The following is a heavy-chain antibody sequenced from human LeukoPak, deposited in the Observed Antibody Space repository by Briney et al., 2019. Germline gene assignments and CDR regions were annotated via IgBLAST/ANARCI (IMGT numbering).Heavy chain of an antibody. Sequence: PSQTLSLTCAVSGGSISSGGYSWSWIRQPPGKGLEWIGYIYHSGSTYYNPSLKSRVTISVDRSKNQFSLKLSSVTAADTAVYYCARGGRNYDFWSGPLVYWGQGTLVTVSS. CDR2: IYHSGST. V-gene: IGHV4-30-2*01. CDR3: ARGGRNYDFWSGPLVY. D-gene: IGHD3-3*01. CDR1: GGSISSGGYS. J-gene: IGHJ4*02.